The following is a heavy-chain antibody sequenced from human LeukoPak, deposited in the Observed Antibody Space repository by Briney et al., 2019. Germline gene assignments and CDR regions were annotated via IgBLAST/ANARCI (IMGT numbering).Heavy chain of an antibody. CDR3: AKSASAGNFYYGMDV. Sequence: GGSLRLSCAASGFTFSDYPIHGVRQAPGKGLEWVADLSYDGRNQHYADSVKGRFTISRDNSMNTLYLQMNSVRAEDAAVDSCAKSASAGNFYYGMDVCGQGTTVTVS. CDR1: GFTFSDYP. J-gene: IGHJ6*02. V-gene: IGHV3-30*18. D-gene: IGHD2-15*01. CDR2: LSYDGRNQ.